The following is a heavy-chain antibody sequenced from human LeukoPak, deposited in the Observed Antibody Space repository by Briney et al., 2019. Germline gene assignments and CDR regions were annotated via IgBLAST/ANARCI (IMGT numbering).Heavy chain of an antibody. J-gene: IGHJ4*02. Sequence: GASVKVSCTASGYTFTSYYMHWVRQAPGQGLEWMGIINPSGGSTSYAQKFQGRVTMTRDTSTSTVYMELSSLRSEDTAVYYCARAMYYYDSSGYYPTIFDYWGQGTLVTVSS. D-gene: IGHD3-22*01. CDR1: GYTFTSYY. CDR3: ARAMYYYDSSGYYPTIFDY. V-gene: IGHV1-46*01. CDR2: INPSGGST.